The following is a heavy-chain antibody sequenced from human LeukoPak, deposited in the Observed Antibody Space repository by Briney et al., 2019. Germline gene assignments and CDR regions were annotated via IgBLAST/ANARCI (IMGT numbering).Heavy chain of an antibody. CDR3: ARDSEKYCSGGSCFQIGY. CDR1: GDSVSSNSAA. J-gene: IGHJ4*02. V-gene: IGHV6-1*01. Sequence: SQTLSLTCAISGDSVSSNSAAWNWIRQSPSRGLEWLGRTYYRSKWYNDYAVSVKSRITINPDTSKNQFSLQLNSVTPEGTAVYYCARDSEKYCSGGSCFQIGYWGQGTLVTVSS. CDR2: TYYRSKWYN. D-gene: IGHD2-15*01.